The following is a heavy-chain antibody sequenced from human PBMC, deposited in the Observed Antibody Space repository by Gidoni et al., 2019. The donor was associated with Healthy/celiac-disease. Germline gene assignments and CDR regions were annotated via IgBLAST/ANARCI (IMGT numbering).Heavy chain of an antibody. CDR1: GGTVSSYT. CDR3: ARAYVNDDYYYYGMDV. V-gene: IGHV1-69*02. D-gene: IGHD1-1*01. CDR2: IIPILGIA. J-gene: IGHJ6*02. Sequence: QVKLVQSGATGKKPGYSVKGSCEAAGGTVSSYTTSWVRQAPGQGLEWMGRIIPILGIANYAQNVQGRVTITADKSTSTAYMELSSLRSEDTAVYYCARAYVNDDYYYYGMDVWGQGTTVTVSS.